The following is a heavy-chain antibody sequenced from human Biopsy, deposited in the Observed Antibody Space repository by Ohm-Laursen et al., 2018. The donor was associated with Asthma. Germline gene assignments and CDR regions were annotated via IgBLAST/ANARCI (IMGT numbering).Heavy chain of an antibody. CDR2: VSSDGHNK. D-gene: IGHD3-22*01. CDR3: ARQSGQDYGDSSGFDI. V-gene: IGHV3-30*03. Sequence: SLRLSCTAFGFSGLTFRDFGMHWVRQAPGKGLEWVALVSSDGHNKYYEDSVKGRFTISRDNSRNRLYLQINRLTVEDSAVYFCARQSGQDYGDSSGFDIWGQGTKVAVSS. CDR1: GFSGLTFRDFG. J-gene: IGHJ3*02.